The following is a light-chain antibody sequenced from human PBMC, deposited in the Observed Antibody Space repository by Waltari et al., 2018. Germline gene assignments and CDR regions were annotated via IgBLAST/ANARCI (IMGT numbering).Light chain of an antibody. CDR1: QSISSW. Sequence: DIQMTQSPSTLSASVGDRVTITCRASQSISSWLAWYQQKPGQAPKLLIYKASSLEAGVPSRLSGSGSGTEFTLTISSLQPDDFATYYCQQYNVYWTFGQGTKVEIK. CDR2: KAS. V-gene: IGKV1-5*03. J-gene: IGKJ1*01. CDR3: QQYNVYWT.